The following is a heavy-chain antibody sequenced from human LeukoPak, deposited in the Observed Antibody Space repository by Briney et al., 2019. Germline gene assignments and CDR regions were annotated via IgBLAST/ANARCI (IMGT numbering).Heavy chain of an antibody. Sequence: GGSLRLSCAASGFTFSNYDMNWVRQAPGKGLEWVSYISSSGRTRYYADSVKGRFTISRDNADNSLQLQMNSLRAEDMSVYYCARRSVGGSHFDYWGQGALVTVSS. CDR2: ISSSGRTR. D-gene: IGHD3-3*01. CDR3: ARRSVGGSHFDY. CDR1: GFTFSNYD. V-gene: IGHV3-48*03. J-gene: IGHJ4*02.